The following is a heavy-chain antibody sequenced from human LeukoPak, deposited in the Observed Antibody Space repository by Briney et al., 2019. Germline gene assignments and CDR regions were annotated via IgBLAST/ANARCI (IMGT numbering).Heavy chain of an antibody. J-gene: IGHJ4*02. CDR3: ARDVGGNLGSYYFDY. D-gene: IGHD1-26*01. Sequence: GGSLRLSCAASGFTFSSYEMNWVRQAPGKGLEWVANIKQDGSEKYYVDSVKGRFTISRDNAKNSLFLQMNSLRAEDTAVYYSARDVGGNLGSYYFDYWGQGTLVTVSS. CDR2: IKQDGSEK. V-gene: IGHV3-7*01. CDR1: GFTFSSYE.